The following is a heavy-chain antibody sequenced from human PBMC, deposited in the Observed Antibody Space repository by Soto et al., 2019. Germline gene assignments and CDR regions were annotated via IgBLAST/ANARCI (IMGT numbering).Heavy chain of an antibody. CDR1: GYTFTSYY. Sequence: ASVKVSCKASGYTFTSYYMHWVRQAPGQGLEWMGIINPSGGSTSYAQKFQGRVTMTRDTSTSTVYMELSSLRSEDTAVYYCARDTFRRNYDFWSGYSPSYYYYMDVWGKGTTVTVSS. J-gene: IGHJ6*03. V-gene: IGHV1-46*03. CDR2: INPSGGST. CDR3: ARDTFRRNYDFWSGYSPSYYYYMDV. D-gene: IGHD3-3*01.